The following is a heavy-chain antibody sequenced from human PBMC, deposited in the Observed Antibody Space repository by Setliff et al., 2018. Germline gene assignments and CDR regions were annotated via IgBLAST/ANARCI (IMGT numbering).Heavy chain of an antibody. J-gene: IGHJ3*02. CDR1: GGSFSNYY. CDR3: RQAVVGRDVFDI. Sequence: SETLSLTCTVYGGSFSNYYWSWIRQPPGKGLEWIGEINHSGSGDYNPSFKSRVTISVDTSKKQFSLTLTSVTAADTALYYCRQAVVGRDVFDIWGQGTVVTVSS. V-gene: IGHV4-34*01. D-gene: IGHD1-1*01. CDR2: INHSGSG.